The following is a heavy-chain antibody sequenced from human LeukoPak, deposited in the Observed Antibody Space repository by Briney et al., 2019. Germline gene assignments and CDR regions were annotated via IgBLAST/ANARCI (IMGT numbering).Heavy chain of an antibody. CDR1: GGSISSYY. Sequence: SSETLSLTCTVSGGSISSYYWSWIRQPPGKGLEWIGYIYYSGSTNYNPSLKSRVTISVDTSKNQFSLKLSSVTAADTAVYYCARDAAPYYYGSGIFRKNNWFDPWGQGTLVTVSS. J-gene: IGHJ5*02. V-gene: IGHV4-59*12. CDR2: IYYSGST. D-gene: IGHD3-10*01. CDR3: ARDAAPYYYGSGIFRKNNWFDP.